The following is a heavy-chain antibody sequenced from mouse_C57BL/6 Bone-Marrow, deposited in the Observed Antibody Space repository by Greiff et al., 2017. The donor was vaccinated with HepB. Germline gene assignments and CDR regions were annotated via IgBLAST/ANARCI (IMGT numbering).Heavy chain of an antibody. CDR3: VTTVPWYFDV. V-gene: IGHV10-1*01. Sequence: EVKLVESGGGLVQPKGSLKLSCAASGFSFNTYAMTWVRQAPGKGLEWVARIRSKSNNYATYYADSVKDRFTISRDDSESMLYLQMNNLKTEDTAMYYCVTTVPWYFDVWGTGTTVTVSS. CDR1: GFSFNTYA. CDR2: IRSKSNNYAT. J-gene: IGHJ1*03. D-gene: IGHD1-1*01.